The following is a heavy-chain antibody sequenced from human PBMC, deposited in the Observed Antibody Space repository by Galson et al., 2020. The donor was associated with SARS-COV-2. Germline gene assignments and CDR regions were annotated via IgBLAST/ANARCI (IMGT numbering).Heavy chain of an antibody. D-gene: IGHD6-19*01. CDR2: IYYSGST. Sequence: ETSETLSLTCTVSGGSISSGYYRGWIRQSPGKGLEWIGNIYYSGSTYYNPSLKSRVTISVDTSKNQFSLQMRSVTAADTAFYYCVTYSSGWYYFDTWGQGTLVTVSS. J-gene: IGHJ4*02. V-gene: IGHV4-39*01. CDR3: VTYSSGWYYFDT. CDR1: GGSISSGYY.